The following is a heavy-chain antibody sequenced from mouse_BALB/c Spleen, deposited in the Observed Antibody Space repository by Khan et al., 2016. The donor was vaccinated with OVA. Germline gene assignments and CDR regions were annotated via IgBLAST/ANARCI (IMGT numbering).Heavy chain of an antibody. D-gene: IGHD1-1*01. V-gene: IGHV5-17*02. J-gene: IGHJ2*01. CDR2: ISGDSSTI. Sequence: EVELVESGGGLVQPGGSRKLSCAASGFTFSSYGMHWVRQAPEKGLEWVAYISGDSSTIYYADTVKGRFTISRNNPKKTLFLQMTSLMSEDTAMYYCATSYYYGYYFDYWGPGTTLTVSS. CDR3: ATSYYYGYYFDY. CDR1: GFTFSSYG.